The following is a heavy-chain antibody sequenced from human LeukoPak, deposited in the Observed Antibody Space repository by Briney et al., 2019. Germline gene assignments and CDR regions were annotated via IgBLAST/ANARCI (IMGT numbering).Heavy chain of an antibody. CDR1: GFTFSSYG. CDR3: AKDLSARFGELLFFMDV. D-gene: IGHD3-10*01. Sequence: PGRSLRLSCAASGFTFSSYGMHWVRQAPGKGLEWVAVISYDGSNKYYADSVKGRFTISRDNSKNTLHLQMNSLRAEDTAVYYCAKDLSARFGELLFFMDVWGKGTTVTVSS. J-gene: IGHJ6*04. CDR2: ISYDGSNK. V-gene: IGHV3-30*18.